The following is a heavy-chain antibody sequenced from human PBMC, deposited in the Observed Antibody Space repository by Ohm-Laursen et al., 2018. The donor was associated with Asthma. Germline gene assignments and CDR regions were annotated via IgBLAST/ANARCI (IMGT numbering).Heavy chain of an antibody. D-gene: IGHD3-3*01. J-gene: IGHJ4*02. Sequence: SLRLSCTASGFAFSTYGMHWVRQAPGKGLEWVAVISYHGSNQFYTNSVKGRFTISRDDSKNTLYLQMNSLRPGDTAVYYCARDVMEWYLPAFDFWGQGTLVTVSS. CDR1: GFAFSTYG. CDR3: ARDVMEWYLPAFDF. V-gene: IGHV3-30*03. CDR2: ISYHGSNQ.